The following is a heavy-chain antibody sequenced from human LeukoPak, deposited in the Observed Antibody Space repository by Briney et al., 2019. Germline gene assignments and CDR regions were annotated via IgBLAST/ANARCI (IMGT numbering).Heavy chain of an antibody. CDR3: ASLEGGPSDGR. CDR2: IYSGGTT. D-gene: IGHD3-3*01. V-gene: IGHV3-53*01. J-gene: IGHJ4*02. Sequence: PGGSLRLSCEVSGFPVRSRYMTWVRQPPGKGLGCVAVIYSGGTTYHIDSVKGRFTISRDISKSTMYLEMNNLRVEDTATYYCASLEGGPSDGRWGQGTLVIVSS. CDR1: GFPVRSRY.